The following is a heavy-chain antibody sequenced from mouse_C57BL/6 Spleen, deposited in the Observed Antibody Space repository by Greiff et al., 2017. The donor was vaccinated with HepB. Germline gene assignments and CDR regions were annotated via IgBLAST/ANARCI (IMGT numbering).Heavy chain of an antibody. CDR3: ARRYSNYVPFDY. D-gene: IGHD2-5*01. CDR2: IYPGDGDT. V-gene: IGHV1-82*01. Sequence: VQLQQSGPELVKPGASVKISCKASGYAFSSSWMNWVKQRPGKGLEWIGRIYPGDGDTNYNGKFKGKATLTADKSSSTAYMQLSSLTSEDAAVYFCARRYSNYVPFDYWGQGTTLTVSS. CDR1: GYAFSSSW. J-gene: IGHJ2*01.